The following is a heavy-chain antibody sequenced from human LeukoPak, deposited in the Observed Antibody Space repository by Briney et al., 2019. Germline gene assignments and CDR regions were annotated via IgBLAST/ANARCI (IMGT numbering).Heavy chain of an antibody. V-gene: IGHV1-2*02. D-gene: IGHD3-9*01. CDR2: INPNSGGT. CDR1: GYTFTGYY. Sequence: ASVKVSCKASGYTFTGYYMHWVRQAPGQGLEWMGWINPNSGGTNYAQKFQGRVTMTRDTSISTAYMELSRLRSDDTAVYYCARGAHEWYDILTGYFHCWGQGTLVTVSS. J-gene: IGHJ4*02. CDR3: ARGAHEWYDILTGYFHC.